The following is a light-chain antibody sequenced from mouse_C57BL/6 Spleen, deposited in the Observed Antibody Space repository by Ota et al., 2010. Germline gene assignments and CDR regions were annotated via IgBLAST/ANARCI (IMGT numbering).Light chain of an antibody. Sequence: DIVMTQSPSSLTVTAGEKVTMSCKSSQSPLNSGNQKNYLTWYQQKPGQPPKLLIYWASTRESGVPDRFTGSGSGTDFTLTISSVQAEDLAVYYCQNDYSYPFTFGSGTKLEIK. CDR1: QSPLNSGNQKNY. CDR2: WAS. V-gene: IGKV8-19*01. CDR3: QNDYSYPFT. J-gene: IGKJ4*01.